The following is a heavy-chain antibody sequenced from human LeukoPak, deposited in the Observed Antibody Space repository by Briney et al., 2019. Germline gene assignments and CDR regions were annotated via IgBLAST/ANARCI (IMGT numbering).Heavy chain of an antibody. CDR1: GFTFSSYS. D-gene: IGHD2-2*01. V-gene: IGHV3-21*01. J-gene: IGHJ6*03. Sequence: GGSLRLSCAASGFTFSSYSMNWVRQAPGKGLEWVSSISSSSSYIYYADSVKGRFTISRDNAKNSLYLQMNSLRAEDTAVYYCAAAGRGQEYQLPPSYYYYYYMDVWGKGTTVTVSS. CDR3: AAAGRGQEYQLPPSYYYYYYMDV. CDR2: ISSSSSYI.